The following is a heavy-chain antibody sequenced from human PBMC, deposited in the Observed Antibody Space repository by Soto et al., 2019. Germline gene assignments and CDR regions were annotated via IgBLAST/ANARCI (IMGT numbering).Heavy chain of an antibody. J-gene: IGHJ6*03. Sequence: EVQLVESGGGLVQPGGSLRLSCAASGFTVSSNYMNWVRQAPGKGLEWVSIIYSDGYTYYADAVKGRFTISRDNPKNTLYLEMNSLRAEYTAVYYCARGGLGSHYYYYMDVWGKGTTVTVSS. D-gene: IGHD2-2*03. CDR3: ARGGLGSHYYYYMDV. V-gene: IGHV3-66*01. CDR2: IYSDGYT. CDR1: GFTVSSNY.